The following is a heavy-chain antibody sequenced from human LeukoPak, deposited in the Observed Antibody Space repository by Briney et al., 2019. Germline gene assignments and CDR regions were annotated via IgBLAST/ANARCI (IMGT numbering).Heavy chain of an antibody. D-gene: IGHD3-10*01. CDR2: IYYSGST. Sequence: SETLSLTCTVSGGSISSYYWSWIRQPPGKGLEWIGYIYYSGSTNYNPSLKSRATISVDTSKNQFSLKLSSVTAADTAVYYCARHGGFFGGLTYWGQGTLVTVSS. CDR1: GGSISSYY. J-gene: IGHJ4*02. V-gene: IGHV4-59*08. CDR3: ARHGGFFGGLTY.